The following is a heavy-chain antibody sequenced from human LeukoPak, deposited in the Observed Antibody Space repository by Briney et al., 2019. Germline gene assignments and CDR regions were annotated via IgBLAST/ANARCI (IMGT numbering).Heavy chain of an antibody. V-gene: IGHV4-38-2*02. CDR3: ARDMGYGDYVRLGDY. D-gene: IGHD4-17*01. CDR1: GYSMSSGYY. Sequence: SETLSLTCAVSGYSMSSGYYWGWIRQPPGKGLEWIGSIYHSGSTYYNPSLKSRVTISVDSSKNQFSLKVNSVTAADTAVYYCARDMGYGDYVRLGDYWGQGTLVTVSS. CDR2: IYHSGST. J-gene: IGHJ4*02.